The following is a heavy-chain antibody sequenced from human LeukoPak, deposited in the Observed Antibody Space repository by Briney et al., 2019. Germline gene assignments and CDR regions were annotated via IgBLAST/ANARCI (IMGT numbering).Heavy chain of an antibody. J-gene: IGHJ4*02. D-gene: IGHD5-24*01. Sequence: SETLSLTCTVSGASISSYYWSWIRRPAGKGLEWIGHIYTSGSTNYNPSLKSRVTMSVDTSKNQVSLRLTSVIAADTAVYYCARGSREMATIFDYWGQGTLVTVSS. CDR3: ARGSREMATIFDY. CDR2: IYTSGST. CDR1: GASISSYY. V-gene: IGHV4-4*07.